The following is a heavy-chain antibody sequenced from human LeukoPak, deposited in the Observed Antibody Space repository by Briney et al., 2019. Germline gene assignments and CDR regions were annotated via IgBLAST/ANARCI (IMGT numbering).Heavy chain of an antibody. J-gene: IGHJ4*02. CDR1: GFTFSSYG. CDR2: IRYDGSNK. CDR3: AKEIMAAAGTDYFDY. D-gene: IGHD6-13*01. Sequence: GGSLRFSCAASGFTFSSYGMHWVRQAPGKGLEWVAFIRYDGSNKYYADSVKGRFTISRDNSKNTLYLQMNSLRAEDTAVYYCAKEIMAAAGTDYFDYWGQGTLVTVSS. V-gene: IGHV3-30*02.